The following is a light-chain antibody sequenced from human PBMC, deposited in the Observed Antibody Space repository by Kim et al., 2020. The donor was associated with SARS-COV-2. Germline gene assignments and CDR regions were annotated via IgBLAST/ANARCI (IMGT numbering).Light chain of an antibody. J-gene: IGLJ3*02. CDR2: GNS. V-gene: IGLV1-40*01. CDR1: SCNNGAGYD. CDR3: QSYDSSLSGWM. Sequence: RITPSSPGASCNNGAGYDVHWYQQLPRTAPTLLIYGNSNRPSGVPDRFSGSKSGPSASLAITGLQAEDEADYYCQSYDSSLSGWMFGGGTQLTVL.